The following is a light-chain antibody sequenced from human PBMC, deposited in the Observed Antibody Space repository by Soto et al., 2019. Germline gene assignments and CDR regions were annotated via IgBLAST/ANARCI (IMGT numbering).Light chain of an antibody. CDR3: CSYEGSSTFGV. Sequence: QSVLTQPASVSGSPGQSITISCTGTSSDVGSYNLVSWYQQHPGKAPKLMIYEGSKRPSGVSNRFSGSKSGNTASLTISGLQAEDEADYYCCSYEGSSTFGVFGTGTKVTVL. CDR1: SSDVGSYNL. V-gene: IGLV2-23*03. J-gene: IGLJ1*01. CDR2: EGS.